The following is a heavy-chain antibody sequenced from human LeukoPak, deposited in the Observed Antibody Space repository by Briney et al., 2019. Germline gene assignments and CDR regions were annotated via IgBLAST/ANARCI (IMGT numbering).Heavy chain of an antibody. CDR3: IVVVTGIPR. Sequence: GGSLRLSCAASGFTFRNYWMTWVRQAPGKGLEWVANTKQDGSEKYYVASVKGRFTISRDNADNSLSLQMNSLRAEDTAVYYCIVVVTGIPRWGQGTLVTVSS. CDR1: GFTFRNYW. J-gene: IGHJ4*02. D-gene: IGHD2-21*02. V-gene: IGHV3-7*01. CDR2: TKQDGSEK.